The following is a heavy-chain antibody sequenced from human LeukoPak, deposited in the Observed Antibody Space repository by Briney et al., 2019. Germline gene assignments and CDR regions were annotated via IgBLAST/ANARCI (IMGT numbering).Heavy chain of an antibody. CDR1: GFTFDDYA. J-gene: IGHJ3*02. CDR3: AKALRYCSGGSCYGGGAFDI. V-gene: IGHV3-9*01. Sequence: GGSLRLSCTASGFTFDDYAMHWVRQAPGKGLEWVSGISWNSGSIGYADSVKGRFTISRDNAKNSLYLQMNSLRAEDTALYYCAKALRYCSGGSCYGGGAFDIWGQGTMVTVSS. D-gene: IGHD2-15*01. CDR2: ISWNSGSI.